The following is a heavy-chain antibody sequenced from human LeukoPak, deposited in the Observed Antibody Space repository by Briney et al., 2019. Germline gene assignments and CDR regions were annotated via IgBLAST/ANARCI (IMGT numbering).Heavy chain of an antibody. Sequence: SETLSLTCTVSGASIRSSSYYWGWIRQPPGKGLEWIGTFDYSGSTYYNPSLKSRVSISADTAKNHFSLKLTSVTAADTAVYFCVRRSSCGHYGSEYFDYWGQGTLVAVSS. CDR3: VRRSSCGHYGSEYFDY. CDR2: FDYSGST. V-gene: IGHV4-39*02. J-gene: IGHJ4*02. CDR1: GASIRSSSYY. D-gene: IGHD3-22*01.